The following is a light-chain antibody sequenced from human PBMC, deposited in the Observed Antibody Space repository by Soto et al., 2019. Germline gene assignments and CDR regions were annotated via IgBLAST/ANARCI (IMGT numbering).Light chain of an antibody. CDR2: DAS. CDR1: QSVSRN. Sequence: EIVMTQSPATLSVSPGERATLSCRASQSVSRNLAWYQQRPGQPPRLLIYDASTRATGIPARFGGSGSGTEFTLTISGLQSEDHSVYYFHQYGEWPSETFGQGTKVEI. J-gene: IGKJ2*01. CDR3: HQYGEWPSET. V-gene: IGKV3-15*01.